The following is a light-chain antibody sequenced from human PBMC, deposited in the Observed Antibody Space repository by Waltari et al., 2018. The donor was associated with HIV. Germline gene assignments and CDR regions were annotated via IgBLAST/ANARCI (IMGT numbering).Light chain of an antibody. V-gene: IGKV1D-13*01. CDR3: QQDYNLPGT. J-gene: IGKJ1*01. Sequence: AIHLTQSPSSLSASVGDRVSVTCRASEAIGTALAWYQQKPGQPPNLLIYDASTLESGIPSRFRGSGSGTSFTLTISSLYPEDFAVYYCQQDYNLPGTFGQGTSVEIK. CDR1: EAIGTA. CDR2: DAS.